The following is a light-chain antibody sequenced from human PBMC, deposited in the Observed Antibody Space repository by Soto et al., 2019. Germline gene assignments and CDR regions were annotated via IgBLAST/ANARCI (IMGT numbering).Light chain of an antibody. J-gene: IGKJ5*01. Sequence: EIVLTQSPGTLSSSPGERATLSCRASQSVSRKLVWYQQKPGQAPRLLIYGASSRATGIPDRFSGSGSGTEFTLTISSLQSEDFALYYCQHYAGGSPITFGQGTRLEIK. V-gene: IGKV3-20*01. CDR1: QSVSRK. CDR2: GAS. CDR3: QHYAGGSPIT.